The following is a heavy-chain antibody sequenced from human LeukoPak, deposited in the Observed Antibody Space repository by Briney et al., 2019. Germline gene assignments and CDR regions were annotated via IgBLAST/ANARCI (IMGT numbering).Heavy chain of an antibody. CDR3: ARAQSRYFDWLSGDWFDP. D-gene: IGHD3-9*01. J-gene: IGHJ5*02. CDR1: GYTFTGYY. Sequence: ASVKVSCKASGYTFTGYYMHWVRQAPGQGLEWMGWINPNSGGTNYAQKFQGRVTMTRDTSISTAYMELSRLRSDDTAVYYCARAQSRYFDWLSGDWFDPWGQGTLVTVSS. V-gene: IGHV1-2*02. CDR2: INPNSGGT.